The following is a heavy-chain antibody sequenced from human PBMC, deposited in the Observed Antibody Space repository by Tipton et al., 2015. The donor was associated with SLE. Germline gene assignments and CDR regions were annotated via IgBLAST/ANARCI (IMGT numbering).Heavy chain of an antibody. V-gene: IGHV4-31*03. CDR2: IYYSGST. D-gene: IGHD3-22*01. J-gene: IGHJ3*02. Sequence: TLSLTCTVSGGSISSGGYYWSWIRQHPGKGLEWIGYIYYSGSTYYNPSLKSRVTISVDTSKNQFSLKLSSVTAADTAVYYCARDRVEPDMIGDAFDIWGQGTMVTVSS. CDR3: ARDRVEPDMIGDAFDI. CDR1: GGSISSGGYY.